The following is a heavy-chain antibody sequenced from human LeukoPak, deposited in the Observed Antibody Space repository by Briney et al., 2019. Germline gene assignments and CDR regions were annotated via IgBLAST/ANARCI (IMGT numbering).Heavy chain of an antibody. Sequence: GGSLRLACAASGFTFSSYWMSWVRQAPGKGLEWVANIKQDGSEKYYVDSVKGRFTISRDNAKNSLYLQMNSLRAEDTAVFYCARLVKGSSGGLSHYMDVWGKGTTVTVSS. V-gene: IGHV3-7*01. D-gene: IGHD3-10*01. J-gene: IGHJ6*03. CDR3: ARLVKGSSGGLSHYMDV. CDR1: GFTFSSYW. CDR2: IKQDGSEK.